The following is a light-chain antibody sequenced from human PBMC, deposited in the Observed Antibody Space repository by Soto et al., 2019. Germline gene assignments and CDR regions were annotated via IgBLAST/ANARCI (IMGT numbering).Light chain of an antibody. CDR2: DAS. J-gene: IGKJ2*01. CDR1: QSVSSSY. V-gene: IGKV3-20*01. CDR3: QQYGSSPHT. Sequence: EIVLTQSPGTLSLSPGERATLSCRASQSVSSSYLAWYQQKPGQAPRLLIYDASSRATGIPDRFSGSGSGTDLPLTISRLEPEDCAVYYCQQYGSSPHTVGQGTKLEIK.